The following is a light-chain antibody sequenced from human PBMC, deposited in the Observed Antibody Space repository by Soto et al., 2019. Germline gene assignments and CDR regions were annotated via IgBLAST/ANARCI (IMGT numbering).Light chain of an antibody. CDR1: ESISSY. J-gene: IGKJ1*01. V-gene: IGKV1-39*01. CDR2: AAS. CDR3: QQSYSTPPT. Sequence: DIQMTQSPSSLSASVVDRVTITCRASESISSYLNWYQQKPGKAPKLLIYAASSLQSGVPSRFSGSGSGTDFTLTISSLQPEDFATYYCQQSYSTPPTFGQGTNVDIK.